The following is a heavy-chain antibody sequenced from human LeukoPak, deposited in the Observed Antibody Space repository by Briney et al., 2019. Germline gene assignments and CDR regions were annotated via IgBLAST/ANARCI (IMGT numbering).Heavy chain of an antibody. V-gene: IGHV4-59*01. D-gene: IGHD4-23*01. J-gene: IGHJ4*02. CDR2: IYYSGST. Sequence: SETLSLTCTVSGGSISSYYWSWIRQPPGKGLEWIGYIYYSGSTNYNPSLKSRVTISVDTSKNQFSLKLSSVTAADTAVYYCASTWGDYGGNSLLPFYYWGQGTLVTVSS. CDR3: ASTWGDYGGNSLLPFYY. CDR1: GGSISSYY.